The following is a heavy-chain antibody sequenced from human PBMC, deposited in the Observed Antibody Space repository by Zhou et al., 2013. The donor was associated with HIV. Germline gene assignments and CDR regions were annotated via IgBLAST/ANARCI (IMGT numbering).Heavy chain of an antibody. J-gene: IGHJ6*03. Sequence: QVQLQESGPGLVKPSETLSLTCTVSGGSIGSYYWSWIRQPAGKGLEWIGRIYTSGSTNYNPSLKSRVTMSVDTSKNQFSLKLDSVTAADTAVYYCARDWIYGDYYYYYMDVWGKGTTVTVSS. CDR1: GGSIGSYY. V-gene: IGHV4-4*07. CDR3: ARDWIYGDYYYYYMDV. CDR2: IYTSGST. D-gene: IGHD4-17*01.